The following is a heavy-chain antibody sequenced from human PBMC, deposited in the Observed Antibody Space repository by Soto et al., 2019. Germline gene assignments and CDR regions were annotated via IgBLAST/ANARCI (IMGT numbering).Heavy chain of an antibody. J-gene: IGHJ4*02. Sequence: ASVKVSCKISGHTLTEFSIHWVRQAPGKGLEWMGGFDPEGGEAIYAQKFQGRVTMTWDTSISTAYMALTRLRSDDTAVYYCARDLAKGGGSAGFDYWGQGTLVTVSS. D-gene: IGHD1-26*01. V-gene: IGHV1-24*01. CDR2: FDPEGGEA. CDR1: GHTLTEFS. CDR3: ARDLAKGGGSAGFDY.